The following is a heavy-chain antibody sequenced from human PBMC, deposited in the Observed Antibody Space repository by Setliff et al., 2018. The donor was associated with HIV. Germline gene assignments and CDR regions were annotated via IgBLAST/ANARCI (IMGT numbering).Heavy chain of an antibody. CDR2: ISSSSSYT. V-gene: IGHV3-11*03. Sequence: GGSLRLSCAASGFTFSNAWMSWVRQAPGKGLEWVSYISSSSSYTNYADSVKGRFTISRDNAKNSLYLQMNSLRAEDTAVYYCARASYYYDSSGWVDYWGQGTLV. J-gene: IGHJ4*02. CDR1: GFTFSNAW. CDR3: ARASYYYDSSGWVDY. D-gene: IGHD3-22*01.